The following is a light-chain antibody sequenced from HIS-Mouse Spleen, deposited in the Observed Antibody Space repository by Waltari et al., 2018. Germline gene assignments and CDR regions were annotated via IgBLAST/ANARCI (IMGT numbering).Light chain of an antibody. CDR1: NIGSKS. J-gene: IGLJ2*01. Sequence: SYVLTQPPSVSVAPGKTARITCGGNNIGSKSVHWYQQKPGQAPVLVVYDDSDRPSVIRARFSGSNSGNTATLTISRVEAGDEADYYCQVWDSSSDHVVFGGGTKLTVL. V-gene: IGLV3-21*03. CDR3: QVWDSSSDHVV. CDR2: DDS.